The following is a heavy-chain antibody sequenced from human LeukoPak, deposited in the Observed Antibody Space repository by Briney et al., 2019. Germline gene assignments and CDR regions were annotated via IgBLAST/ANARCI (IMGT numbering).Heavy chain of an antibody. J-gene: IGHJ6*03. D-gene: IGHD6-6*01. CDR1: RFTFTSYG. Sequence: GGSLRLSCAASRFTFTSYGMHWVRPAPGKGLEWVAFIRYDGSNKYYADSVKGRFTISRDNSKNTLFLQMNSLRPEDTAVYYCARDVRTKAGRPSETDYYYYMDVWGKGTTVTVSS. CDR3: ARDVRTKAGRPSETDYYYYMDV. CDR2: IRYDGSNK. V-gene: IGHV3-30*02.